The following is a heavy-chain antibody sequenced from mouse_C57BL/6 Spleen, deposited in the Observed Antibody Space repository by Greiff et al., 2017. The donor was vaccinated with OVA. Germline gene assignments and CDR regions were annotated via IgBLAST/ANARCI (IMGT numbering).Heavy chain of an antibody. CDR3: TREGGLTTFDY. CDR1: GFTFSSYA. Sequence: EVMLVESGEGLVKPGGSLKLSCAASGFTFSSYAMSWVRQTPEKRLEWVAYISSGGDYIYYADTVKGRFTISRDNARNTLYLQMSSLKSEDTAMYYCTREGGLTTFDYWGQGTTLTVSS. V-gene: IGHV5-9-1*02. J-gene: IGHJ2*01. CDR2: ISSGGDYI. D-gene: IGHD1-1*01.